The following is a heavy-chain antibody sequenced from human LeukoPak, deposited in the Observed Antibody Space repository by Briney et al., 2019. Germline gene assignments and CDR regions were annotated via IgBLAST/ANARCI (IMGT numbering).Heavy chain of an antibody. CDR2: INPNSGDT. V-gene: IGHV1-2*02. CDR3: ARSQSHDY. J-gene: IGHJ4*02. Sequence: ASVKVSCKASGYTFTGYYMHWVRQAPGQGLEWMGWINPNSGDTKYAQNFQGRVTMTRDTSIITAYMELSSLRSDDTAVYYCARSQSHDYWGQGTLVTVSS. CDR1: GYTFTGYY.